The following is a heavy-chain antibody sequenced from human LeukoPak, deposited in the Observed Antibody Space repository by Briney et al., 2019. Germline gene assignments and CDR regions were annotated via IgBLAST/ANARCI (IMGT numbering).Heavy chain of an antibody. Sequence: PGGSLRLSCAASGFTLSIHAMIWVPDAPGKGLEGVSVITGSGGSIYYADSVKGRFPITRDNSKNTLYLQMNSLRVEDTATYYCAGVRGSGWSAGAFDIWGQGTMVTVSS. D-gene: IGHD6-13*01. V-gene: IGHV3-23*01. CDR3: AGVRGSGWSAGAFDI. CDR1: GFTLSIHA. J-gene: IGHJ3*02. CDR2: ITGSGGSI.